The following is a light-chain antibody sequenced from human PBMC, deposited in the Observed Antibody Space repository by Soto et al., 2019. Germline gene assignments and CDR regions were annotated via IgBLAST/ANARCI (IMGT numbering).Light chain of an antibody. J-gene: IGKJ1*01. CDR2: AAS. Sequence: AIPMTQSPSSLSASTGDRVTITCRASQYITSYLAWYQQKPGKAPKLLIYAASTLQSGVPSRFSGSGSGTDFTLTITCLQSEDFATYYCQQYYSYPRTFGQGIKVDIK. V-gene: IGKV1-8*01. CDR1: QYITSY. CDR3: QQYYSYPRT.